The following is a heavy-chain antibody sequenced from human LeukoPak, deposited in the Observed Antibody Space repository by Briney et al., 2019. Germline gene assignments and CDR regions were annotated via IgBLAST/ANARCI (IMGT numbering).Heavy chain of an antibody. V-gene: IGHV4-34*01. J-gene: IGHJ4*02. Sequence: SETLSLTCAVYGGCFSGYYWSWIRQPPGKGLEWIGEINHSGSTNYNPSLKSRVTISVDTSKNQFSLKLSSVTAADTAVYYCARVGPNWGFKENFDFWGQGTLVTVSS. CDR1: GGCFSGYY. CDR2: INHSGST. D-gene: IGHD7-27*01. CDR3: ARVGPNWGFKENFDF.